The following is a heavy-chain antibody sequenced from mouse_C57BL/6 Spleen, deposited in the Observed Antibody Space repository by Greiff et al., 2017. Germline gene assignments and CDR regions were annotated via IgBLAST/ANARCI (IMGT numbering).Heavy chain of an antibody. CDR3: ASRGYYDYDEYYFDY. V-gene: IGHV5-17*01. CDR1: GFTFSDYG. Sequence: EVKLVESGGGLVKPGGSLKLSCAASGFTFSDYGMHWVRQAPEKGLEWVAYISSGSSTIYYADTVKGRFTISRDNAKNTLFLQMTSLRSEDTAMYYCASRGYYDYDEYYFDYWGQGTTLTVSS. J-gene: IGHJ2*01. CDR2: ISSGSSTI. D-gene: IGHD2-4*01.